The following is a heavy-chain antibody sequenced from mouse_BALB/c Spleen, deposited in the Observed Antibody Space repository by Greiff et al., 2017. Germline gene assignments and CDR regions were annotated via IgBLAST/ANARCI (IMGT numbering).Heavy chain of an antibody. CDR1: GYTFTSYW. Sequence: QVQLKQPGAELVRPGASVKLSCKASGYTFTSYWINWVKQRPGQGLEWIGNIYPSDSYTNYNQKFKDKATLTVDKSSSTAYMQLSSPTSEDSAVYYCTRGYGNYDYFDYWGQGTTLTVSS. V-gene: IGHV1-69*02. CDR2: IYPSDSYT. D-gene: IGHD2-1*01. J-gene: IGHJ2*01. CDR3: TRGYGNYDYFDY.